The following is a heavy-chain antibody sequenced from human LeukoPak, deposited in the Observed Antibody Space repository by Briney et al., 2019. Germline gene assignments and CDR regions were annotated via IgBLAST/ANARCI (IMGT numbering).Heavy chain of an antibody. Sequence: GGSLRLSCAASGFTFSSYSMNWVRQAPGKGLEWVSYISSSSSTIYYADSVKGRFTISRDNAKNSLYLQMNGLRAEDTAVYYCAKILGYCSSTSCRVGYFDYWGQGTLVTVSS. D-gene: IGHD2-2*01. CDR2: ISSSSSTI. V-gene: IGHV3-48*04. CDR1: GFTFSSYS. J-gene: IGHJ4*02. CDR3: AKILGYCSSTSCRVGYFDY.